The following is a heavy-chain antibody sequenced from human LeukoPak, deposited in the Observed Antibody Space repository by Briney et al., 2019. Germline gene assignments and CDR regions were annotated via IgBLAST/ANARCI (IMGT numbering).Heavy chain of an antibody. CDR3: ARDRPLWAPGGYMDV. CDR2: MNPNSGNT. V-gene: IGHV1-8*03. D-gene: IGHD2/OR15-2a*01. CDR1: GYTFTSYD. Sequence: ASVKVSCKASGYTFTSYDINWVRQATGQGLEWMGWMNPNSGNTGYAQKFQGRVTITRNTSISTAYMELSSLRSEDTAVYYCARDRPLWAPGGYMDVWGKGTTVTVSS. J-gene: IGHJ6*03.